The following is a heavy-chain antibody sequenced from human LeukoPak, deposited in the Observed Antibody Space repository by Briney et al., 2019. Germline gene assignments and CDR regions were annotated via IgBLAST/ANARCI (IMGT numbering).Heavy chain of an antibody. V-gene: IGHV4-59*01. CDR1: DDSITMYY. CDR2: VDHTGST. CDR3: ARGRVSSSTWYSTYYYFFYMDF. J-gene: IGHJ6*03. Sequence: SSETLSLTCTVSDDSITMYYWTWVRQPPGKGLEWIGYVDHTGSTKFNPSLNGRVSISRDTSNNFFSLRLRSVTAADTAVYFCARGRVSSSTWYSTYYYFFYMDFWGKGTTVTVSS. D-gene: IGHD4-11*01.